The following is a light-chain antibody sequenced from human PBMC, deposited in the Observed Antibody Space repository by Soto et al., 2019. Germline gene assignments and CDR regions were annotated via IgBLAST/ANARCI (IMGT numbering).Light chain of an antibody. V-gene: IGKV3-20*01. CDR3: QQYDSSPRT. J-gene: IGKJ1*01. CDR1: QSLRSTS. Sequence: ENVLTQSPATLSVSPGERATLSCRASQSLRSTSLAWYQQKPGQAPRLLISGASTRAADIPDRFSGSGSGTDFTLTIGRLEPEHLAVYYCQQYDSSPRTFGQGTKVDIK. CDR2: GAS.